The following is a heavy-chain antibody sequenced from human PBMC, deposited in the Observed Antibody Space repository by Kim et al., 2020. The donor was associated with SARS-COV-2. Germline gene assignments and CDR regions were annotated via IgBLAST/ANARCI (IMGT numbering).Heavy chain of an antibody. V-gene: IGHV5-51*01. D-gene: IGHD3-3*01. Sequence: GESLKISCKGSGYSFTSYWIGWVRQMPGKGLEWMGIIYPGDSDTKYSPSFQGQVTISADKSISTAYLQWSSLKASDTAMYYCARQYYDFWSGYYVPHFDYWGQGTLVTVSS. CDR3: ARQYYDFWSGYYVPHFDY. CDR2: IYPGDSDT. J-gene: IGHJ4*02. CDR1: GYSFTSYW.